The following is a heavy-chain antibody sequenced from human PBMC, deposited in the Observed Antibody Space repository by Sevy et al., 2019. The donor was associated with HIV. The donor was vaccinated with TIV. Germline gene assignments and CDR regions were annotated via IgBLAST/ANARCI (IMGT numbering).Heavy chain of an antibody. CDR2: MYSGGSP. Sequence: GGSLRLSCAASGFSISNNYTAWVRQAPGKGLEWVSVMYSGGSPYYADSVKGRFALSRDMSKNTVYLQMNSLRAEDTAVYYCARGYCGGGSCTAFDPWGQGNLVTVSS. J-gene: IGHJ5*02. CDR1: GFSISNNY. V-gene: IGHV3-53*01. D-gene: IGHD2-21*01. CDR3: ARGYCGGGSCTAFDP.